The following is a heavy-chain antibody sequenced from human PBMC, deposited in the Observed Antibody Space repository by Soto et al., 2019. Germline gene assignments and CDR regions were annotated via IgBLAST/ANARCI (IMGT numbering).Heavy chain of an antibody. V-gene: IGHV3-30*18. CDR1: GFTFSSYG. J-gene: IGHJ4*02. D-gene: IGHD2-2*02. CDR3: AKDRYRLSSPPFLTSLYFDY. Sequence: GGSLRLSCAASGFTFSSYGMHWVRQAPGKGLEWVAVISYDGSNKYYADSVKGRFTISRDNSKNTLYLQMNSLRAEDTAVYYCAKDRYRLSSPPFLTSLYFDYWGQGTLVTVSS. CDR2: ISYDGSNK.